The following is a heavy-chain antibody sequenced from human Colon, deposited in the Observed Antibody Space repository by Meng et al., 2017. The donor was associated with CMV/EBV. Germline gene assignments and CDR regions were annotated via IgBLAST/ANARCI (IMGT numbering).Heavy chain of an antibody. CDR1: GGSLGRHY. CDR2: INTSGRP. D-gene: IGHD7-27*01. CDR3: VRDLTGEEDY. V-gene: IGHV4-34*01. J-gene: IGHJ4*02. Sequence: SETLSLTCAVSGGSLGRHYWSWIRQSPGKGLEWIGDINTSGRPNYNPSLKSRVTISIDTSRNQFYLNVNSVTAADTAVYYCVRDLTGEEDYWGQGNLVTSPQ.